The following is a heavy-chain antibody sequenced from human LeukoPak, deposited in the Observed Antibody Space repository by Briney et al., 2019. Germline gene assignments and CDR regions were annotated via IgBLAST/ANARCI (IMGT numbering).Heavy chain of an antibody. V-gene: IGHV3-30*01. Sequence: GRSLRLSCAASGFTFSSYAMHWVRQAPGKGLEWVAVISYDGSNKYYAYSVKGRFTISRDNSKNTLYLQMNSLRAEDTAVYYCARLGCSSTSCYNFDYWGQGTLVTVSS. CDR2: ISYDGSNK. J-gene: IGHJ4*02. CDR3: ARLGCSSTSCYNFDY. CDR1: GFTFSSYA. D-gene: IGHD2-2*02.